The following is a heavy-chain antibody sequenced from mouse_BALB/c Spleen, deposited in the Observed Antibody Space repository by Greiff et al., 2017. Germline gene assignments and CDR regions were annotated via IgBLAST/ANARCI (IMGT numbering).Heavy chain of an antibody. V-gene: IGHV1S56*01. CDR2: IYPGNVNT. D-gene: IGHD2-1*01. Sequence: QVQLQQSGPELVKPGASVRISCKASGYTFTSYYIHWVKQRPGQGLEWIGWIYPGNVNTKYNEKFKGKATLTADKSSSTAYMQLSSLTSEDSAVYFCARVKYGMIPFAYWGQGTLVTVSA. CDR1: GYTFTSYY. CDR3: ARVKYGMIPFAY. J-gene: IGHJ3*01.